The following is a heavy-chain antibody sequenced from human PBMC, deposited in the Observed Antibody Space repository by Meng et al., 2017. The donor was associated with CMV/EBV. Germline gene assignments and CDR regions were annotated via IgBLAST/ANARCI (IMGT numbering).Heavy chain of an antibody. CDR2: ISYDGSNK. J-gene: IGHJ3*02. Sequence: GESLKISCAASGFTFSSYAMHWVRQAPGKGLEWVAVISYDGSNKYYADSVKGRFTISRDNSKNTLYLQMNSLRAEDTAVYYCEREQLLRWRGDFDIWGQGTMVTVSS. CDR1: GFTFSSYA. D-gene: IGHD2-21*01. CDR3: EREQLLRWRGDFDI. V-gene: IGHV3-30-3*01.